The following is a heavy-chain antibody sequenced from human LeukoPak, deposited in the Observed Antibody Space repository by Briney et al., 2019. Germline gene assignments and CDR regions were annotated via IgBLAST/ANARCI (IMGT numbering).Heavy chain of an antibody. CDR3: ARVGRMRIAVAGARAFDI. CDR2: ISSSSSYT. Sequence: PGGSLRLSCAASGFTFSDYYMSWIRQAPGKGPEWVSYISSSSSYTNYADSVKGRFTISRDNAKNSLYLQMNSLRAEDTAVYYCARVGRMRIAVAGARAFDIWGQGTMVTVSS. CDR1: GFTFSDYY. V-gene: IGHV3-11*06. D-gene: IGHD6-19*01. J-gene: IGHJ3*02.